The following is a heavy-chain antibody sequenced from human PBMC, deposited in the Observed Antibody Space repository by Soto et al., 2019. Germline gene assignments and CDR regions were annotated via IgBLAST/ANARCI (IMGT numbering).Heavy chain of an antibody. J-gene: IGHJ3*02. CDR1: GFTFSTYA. V-gene: IGHV3-23*01. CDR2: LTPSGGET. Sequence: EAQLLESGGGLVQPGGSLRLSCVASGFTFSTYAMSWVRQAPGKGLEWVSALTPSGGETYYADSVKGRFTISRDNSMNALYLRMNSLRIEDTAVYYCAHPRGYGVFDAYDIWGQGTMVTVSS. D-gene: IGHD4-17*01. CDR3: AHPRGYGVFDAYDI.